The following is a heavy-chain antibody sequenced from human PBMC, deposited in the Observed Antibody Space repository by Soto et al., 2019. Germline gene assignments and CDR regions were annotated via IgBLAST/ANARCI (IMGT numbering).Heavy chain of an antibody. CDR3: ATDGSDWIQLTPDPFDI. V-gene: IGHV3-23*01. D-gene: IGHD5-18*01. CDR1: GFTFSSYA. CDR2: ISGSGGST. Sequence: EVQLLESGGGLVQPGGSLRLSCAASGFTFSSYAMSWVRQAPGKGLEWVSAISGSGGSTYYADSVKGRFTISRDNSKNTLYLQMNSLRAEETAVYHCATDGSDWIQLTPDPFDIWGQGTMVTVSS. J-gene: IGHJ3*02.